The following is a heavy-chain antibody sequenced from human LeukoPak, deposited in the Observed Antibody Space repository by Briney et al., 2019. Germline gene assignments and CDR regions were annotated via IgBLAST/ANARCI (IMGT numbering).Heavy chain of an antibody. CDR2: INWNGAST. D-gene: IGHD5-18*01. J-gene: IGHJ6*03. Sequence: GGSLRLSCAASGFTFDEYGMNWVRQAPEKGLEWVSGINWNGASTNYADSVQGRFTISRDNAKNSLFLQMSSLRAEDTALYFCARGGYSYGYAGVSPHYMAIWGKGTMVTVSS. CDR3: ARGGYSYGYAGVSPHYMAI. CDR1: GFTFDEYG. V-gene: IGHV3-20*04.